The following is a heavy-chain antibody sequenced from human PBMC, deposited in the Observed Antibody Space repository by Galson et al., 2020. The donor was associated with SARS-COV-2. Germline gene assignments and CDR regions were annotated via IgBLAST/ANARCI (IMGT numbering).Heavy chain of an antibody. V-gene: IGHV3-64D*08. CDR3: VKEGRTGWYYFDY. J-gene: IGHJ4*02. CDR1: GFTFSNYA. CDR2: ISSNAVST. D-gene: IGHD6-19*01. Sequence: GGSLRLSCSASGFTFSNYAMHWVRQAPGKGLEYVSAISSNAVSTYYADSVKGRFTISRDNSKNTLYLQMTSLRPEDTAIYYCVKEGRTGWYYFDYWGQGSLVTVSS.